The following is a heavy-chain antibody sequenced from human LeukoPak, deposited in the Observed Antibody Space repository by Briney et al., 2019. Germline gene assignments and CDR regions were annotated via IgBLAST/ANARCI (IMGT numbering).Heavy chain of an antibody. J-gene: IGHJ4*02. CDR3: ARVEGQQLSNYFDY. V-gene: IGHV3-21*01. CDR2: TSSSSSYI. CDR1: GFTFSSYS. D-gene: IGHD6-13*01. Sequence: GGSLRLSCAASGFTFSSYSMNWVRQAPGKGLEWVSSTSSSSSYIYYADSVKGRFTISRDNAKNSLYLQMNSLRAEDTAVYYCARVEGQQLSNYFDYWGQGTLVTVSS.